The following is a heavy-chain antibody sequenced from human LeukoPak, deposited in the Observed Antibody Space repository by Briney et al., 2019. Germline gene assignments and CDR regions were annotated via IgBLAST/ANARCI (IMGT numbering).Heavy chain of an antibody. CDR2: IKQDGSEK. Sequence: GGSLRLSCEASGLTVNKYWMTWVRQAPGKGLEWVANIKQDGSEKNYVDSVKGRFTISRDNAKNSLSLRMNSLSAEDTAVYYCATGYSSGWYFYFQRWGQGSLVSVSS. CDR1: GLTVNKYW. V-gene: IGHV3-7*01. CDR3: ATGYSSGWYFYFQR. J-gene: IGHJ1*01. D-gene: IGHD6-19*01.